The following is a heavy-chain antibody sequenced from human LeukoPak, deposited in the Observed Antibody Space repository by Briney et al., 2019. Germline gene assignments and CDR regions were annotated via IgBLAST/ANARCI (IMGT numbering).Heavy chain of an antibody. CDR2: ISGSGGST. D-gene: IGHD3-3*01. V-gene: IGHV3-23*01. CDR1: GSTFSSYA. Sequence: SGGSLRLSCAASGSTFSSYAMSWVRQAPGKGLEWVSAISGSGGSTYYADSVKGRFTISRDNSKNTLYLQMNSLRAEDTAVYYCAKVRSGYYRNAFDIWGQGTMVTVSS. J-gene: IGHJ3*02. CDR3: AKVRSGYYRNAFDI.